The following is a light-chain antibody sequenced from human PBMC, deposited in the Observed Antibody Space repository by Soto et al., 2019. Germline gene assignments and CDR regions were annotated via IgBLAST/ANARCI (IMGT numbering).Light chain of an antibody. CDR2: EVS. CDR1: TSDIGRFNY. J-gene: IGLJ3*02. V-gene: IGLV2-14*01. Sequence: QSALTQPASVSGSPGQSITISCTGTTSDIGRFNYVSWYRQHTGKVPKLMIYEVSNRPSGVSNRFSGSKSGSTDSLTISGLQAEDEADYYCSSHTISNTLVFGGGTKLTVL. CDR3: SSHTISNTLV.